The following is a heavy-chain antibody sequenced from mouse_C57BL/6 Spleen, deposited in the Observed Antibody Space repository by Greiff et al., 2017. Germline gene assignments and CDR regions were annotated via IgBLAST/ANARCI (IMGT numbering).Heavy chain of an antibody. CDR2: IDPSDSET. CDR3: ARSLRRGGYFDY. Sequence: QVQLQQPGAELVRPGSSVKLSCKASGYTFTSYWMHWVKQRPIQGLEWIGNIDPSDSETHYNQKFKDKATLTVDKSSSTAYMQLSSLTSEDSAVSYCARSLRRGGYFDYWGQGTTLTVSS. V-gene: IGHV1-52*01. J-gene: IGHJ2*01. CDR1: GYTFTSYW.